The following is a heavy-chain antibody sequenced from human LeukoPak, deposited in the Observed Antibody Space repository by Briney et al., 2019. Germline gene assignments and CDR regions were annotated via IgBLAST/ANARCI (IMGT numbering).Heavy chain of an antibody. Sequence: SETLSLTCAVYGGSFSGYYWSWIRQPPGKGLEWIGEINHSGSTNYNPSLTSRVTISVDTSKNQFSLKLSSVTAADTAVYYCAGRYCSCFDYWGQGTLVTVSS. D-gene: IGHD2-15*01. CDR3: AGRYCSCFDY. J-gene: IGHJ4*02. CDR2: INHSGST. V-gene: IGHV4-34*01. CDR1: GGSFSGYY.